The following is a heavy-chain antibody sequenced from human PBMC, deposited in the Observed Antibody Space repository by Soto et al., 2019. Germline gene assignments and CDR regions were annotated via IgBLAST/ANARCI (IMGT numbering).Heavy chain of an antibody. V-gene: IGHV4-30-2*01. CDR2: IYHSGST. J-gene: IGHJ5*02. CDR3: ARDRGWFDP. CDR1: GGSISSGGYS. Sequence: QLQLQESGSGLVKPSQTLSLTCAVSGGSISSGGYSWSWIRQPPGKGLEWIGYIYHSGSTYYNPSLKGRVTISVDRSKNQFSLKLSSVTAADTAVYYCARDRGWFDPWGQGTLVTVSS.